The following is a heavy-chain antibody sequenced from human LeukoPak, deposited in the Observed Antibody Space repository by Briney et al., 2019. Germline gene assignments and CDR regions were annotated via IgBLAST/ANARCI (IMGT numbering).Heavy chain of an antibody. CDR2: ISYSGTT. J-gene: IGHJ4*02. CDR3: ARDGAF. CDR1: GGSISSGDYY. V-gene: IGHV4-61*08. D-gene: IGHD3-16*01. Sequence: SQTLSLTCTVSGGSISSGDYYWSWIRQPPGKGLEWVGYISYSGTTNYNPSLKSRVTISRDTSKNQFSLKLTSVTTADTAVYYCARDGAFWGQGTLVTVSS.